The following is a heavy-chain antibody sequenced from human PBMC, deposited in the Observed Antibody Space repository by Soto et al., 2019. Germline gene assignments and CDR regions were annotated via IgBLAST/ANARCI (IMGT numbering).Heavy chain of an antibody. CDR2: IYYSGST. D-gene: IGHD1-20*01. J-gene: IGHJ4*02. CDR3: ARHNWNEPSNLFDY. Sequence: QLQLQESGPGLVKPSETLSLTCTVSGGSISSSSYYWGWIRQPPGKGLEWIGSIYYSGSTYYNPSLKSRVTISVDTSKNQFSLKLSSVTAADTAVYYCARHNWNEPSNLFDYWGQGTLVTVSS. V-gene: IGHV4-39*01. CDR1: GGSISSSSYY.